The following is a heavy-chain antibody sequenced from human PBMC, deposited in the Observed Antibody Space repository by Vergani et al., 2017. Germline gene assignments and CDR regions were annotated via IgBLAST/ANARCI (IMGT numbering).Heavy chain of an antibody. CDR2: IWYDGSNK. CDR3: ARDDPPEGAVAGTLDY. J-gene: IGHJ4*02. Sequence: QVQLVESGGGVVKPGRSLRLSCAASGFTFSSYGMNWVRQAQGKGLEWVAVIWYDGSNKYYADYVKGRFTISRDNSKNTLYLQMNSLRAEDTAVYYCARDDPPEGAVAGTLDYWGQGTLVTVSS. CDR1: GFTFSSYG. V-gene: IGHV3-33*01. D-gene: IGHD6-19*01.